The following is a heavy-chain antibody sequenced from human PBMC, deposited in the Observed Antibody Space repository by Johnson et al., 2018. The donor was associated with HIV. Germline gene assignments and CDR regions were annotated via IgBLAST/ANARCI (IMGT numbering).Heavy chain of an antibody. CDR2: IGTAGDT. V-gene: IGHV3-13*01. D-gene: IGHD3-3*01. CDR1: GFIFSSYD. J-gene: IGHJ3*02. CDR3: ARVLRFLEYSLDAFDI. Sequence: VQLVESGGGLVQPGGSLRLSCAASGFIFSSYDMHWVRQATGKGLEWVSAIGTAGDTYYPGSVKGRFTISRENAKNSLYLQMNSLRAEDTALYYCARVLRFLEYSLDAFDIWGQGTMVTVSS.